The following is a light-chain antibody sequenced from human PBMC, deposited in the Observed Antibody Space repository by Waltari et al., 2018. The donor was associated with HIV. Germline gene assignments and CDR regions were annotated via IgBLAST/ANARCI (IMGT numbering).Light chain of an antibody. CDR1: QSVLYSSNNRNY. CDR2: WAS. J-gene: IGKJ4*01. CDR3: QQYYSSPLT. V-gene: IGKV4-1*01. Sequence: AVSLGERATINCKSSQSVLYSSNNRNYLAWYQQKPGQPPKLLVYWASTRESGVPGRFSGSGSGTDFTLTISSLQAEDVAVYYCQQYYSSPLTFGGGTKVEIK.